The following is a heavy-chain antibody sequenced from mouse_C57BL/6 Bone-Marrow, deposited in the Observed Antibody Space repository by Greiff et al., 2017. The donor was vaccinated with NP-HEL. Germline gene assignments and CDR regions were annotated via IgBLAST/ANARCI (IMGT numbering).Heavy chain of an antibody. CDR1: GYTFTSYW. CDR2: IDPSDSYT. CDR3: ARRPSTAPFDY. Sequence: QVQLQQPGAELVRPGTSVKLSCKASGYTFTSYWLHWVKQRPGHGLEWIGVIDPSDSYTNYNQKFKGKATLTVDTSSGTAYMQLSSLTSEDSAVYYCARRPSTAPFDYWGQGTTLTVSS. D-gene: IGHD1-2*01. J-gene: IGHJ2*01. V-gene: IGHV1-59*01.